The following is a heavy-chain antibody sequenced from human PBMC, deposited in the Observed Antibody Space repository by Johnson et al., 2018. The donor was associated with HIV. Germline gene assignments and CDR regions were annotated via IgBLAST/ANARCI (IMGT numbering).Heavy chain of an antibody. CDR2: IRYDGSNK. CDR1: GFTFSSYG. J-gene: IGHJ3*02. V-gene: IGHV3-33*08. Sequence: QVQLVESGGGVVQPGRSLRLSCAASGFTFSSYGMHWVRQAPGKGLEWVAFIRYDGSNKYYADSVKGRSTISRDNSKNTLYLQMNSLRAEDTAVYYCARDMCSGFLGAFDIWGQGTMVTVSS. D-gene: IGHD2-15*01. CDR3: ARDMCSGFLGAFDI.